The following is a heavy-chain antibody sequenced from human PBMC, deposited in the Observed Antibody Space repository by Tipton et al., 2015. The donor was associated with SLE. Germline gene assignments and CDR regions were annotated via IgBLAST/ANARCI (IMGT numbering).Heavy chain of an antibody. CDR2: IYYCGST. D-gene: IGHD5-24*01. CDR1: GGSISSYY. V-gene: IGHV4-59*01. J-gene: IGHJ3*02. CDR3: ARVSGGEMARAFDI. Sequence: TLSLTCTVSGGSISSYYCSWIRQPPGQGLEWIGYIYYCGSTNYNPPLKSRVTITVDTSKNQFSLKLSSVTAADTAVYYCARVSGGEMARAFDIWGQGTMLTVSS.